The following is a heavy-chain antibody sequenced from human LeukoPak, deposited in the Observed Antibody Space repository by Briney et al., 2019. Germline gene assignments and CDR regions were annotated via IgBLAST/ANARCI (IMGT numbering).Heavy chain of an antibody. CDR1: GGSISSGSYY. CDR2: IYTSGST. Sequence: PSETLSLTCTVSGGSISSGSYYWSWIRQPAGTGLEWIGRIYTSGSTNYNPSLKSRVTISVDTSKNQFSLKLSSVTAADTAVYYCARVLSFYYGSGRGYYMDVWGKGTTVTISS. CDR3: ARVLSFYYGSGRGYYMDV. D-gene: IGHD3-10*01. J-gene: IGHJ6*03. V-gene: IGHV4-61*02.